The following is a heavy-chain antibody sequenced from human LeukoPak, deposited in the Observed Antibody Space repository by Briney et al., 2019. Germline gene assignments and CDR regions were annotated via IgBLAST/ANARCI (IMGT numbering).Heavy chain of an antibody. CDR2: ISYNGRSI. V-gene: IGHV3-48*03. CDR1: GFMFSTYE. Sequence: GGSLRLSCAASGFMFSTYEMNWVRQAPGKGLEWLSYISYNGRSIYYADSVKGRFTISRDNAKNSLYLQVNSLRAEDMAVYYCARGDTAMVDYYYYMDVWGKGTTVTISS. J-gene: IGHJ6*03. D-gene: IGHD5-18*01. CDR3: ARGDTAMVDYYYYMDV.